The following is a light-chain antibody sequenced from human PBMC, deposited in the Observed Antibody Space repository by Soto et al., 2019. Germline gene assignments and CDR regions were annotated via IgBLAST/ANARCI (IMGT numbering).Light chain of an antibody. V-gene: IGLV1-47*01. Sequence: QSVLRQPPSASGTPGQSVTISCSGSTSNIGSSSVYWYQQLPVTAPKVFIYENNRRPSGVPDRFSGSKSGTSASLAISGLRSEDEADYYCATWDDSLSGPVFGGGTKLTVL. CDR3: ATWDDSLSGPV. CDR2: ENN. CDR1: TSNIGSSS. J-gene: IGLJ2*01.